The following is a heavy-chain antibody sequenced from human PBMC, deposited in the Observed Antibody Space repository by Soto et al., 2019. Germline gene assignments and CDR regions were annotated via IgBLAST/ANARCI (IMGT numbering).Heavy chain of an antibody. CDR3: AHRLGDFDSRLAFDY. Sequence: QITLKESGPTLVKPTQTLTLTCTVSGFSLNTRGVSVGWIRQPPGKALEWLALIFWDDDQRYSPSLKSRLTITKDTSKNQVVLTMTNVDPVDTATYYCAHRLGDFDSRLAFDYWGQGTLVTVSS. D-gene: IGHD3-9*01. V-gene: IGHV2-5*02. CDR1: GFSLNTRGVS. CDR2: IFWDDDQ. J-gene: IGHJ4*02.